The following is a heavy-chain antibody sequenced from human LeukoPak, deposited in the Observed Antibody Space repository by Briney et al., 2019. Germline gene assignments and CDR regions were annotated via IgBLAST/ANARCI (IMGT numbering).Heavy chain of an antibody. CDR2: IKQDGSVK. J-gene: IGHJ4*02. Sequence: GGSLRLSCAASEFTFSSYWMSWVRQGPGKGLEWVANIKQDGSVKTYVDSVKGRFTISRDNAKSSLHLQMNSLRAEDTAVYYCARGDNPSWGLPFDFWGQGTLVTASS. CDR3: ARGDNPSWGLPFDF. V-gene: IGHV3-7*03. D-gene: IGHD1-26*01. CDR1: EFTFSSYW.